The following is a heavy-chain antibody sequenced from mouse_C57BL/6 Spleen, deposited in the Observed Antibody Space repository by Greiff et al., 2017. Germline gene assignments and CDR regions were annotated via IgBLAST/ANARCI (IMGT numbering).Heavy chain of an antibody. V-gene: IGHV1-42*01. CDR3: ARPYYDYDRAMDY. CDR1: GYSFTGYY. CDR2: INPSTGGT. J-gene: IGHJ4*01. D-gene: IGHD2-4*01. Sequence: VQLKESGPELVKPGASVKISCKASGYSFTGYYMNWVKQSPEKSLEWIGEINPSTGGTTYNQKFKAKATLTVDKSSSTAYMQLQSLTSEDSAVYYCARPYYDYDRAMDYWGEETSETVSS.